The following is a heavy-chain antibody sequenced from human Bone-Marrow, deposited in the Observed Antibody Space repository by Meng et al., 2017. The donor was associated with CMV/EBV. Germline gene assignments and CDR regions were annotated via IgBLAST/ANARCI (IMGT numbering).Heavy chain of an antibody. CDR1: GYTFTGYY. D-gene: IGHD2-2*01. V-gene: IGHV1-2*02. CDR2: NNPNSGGT. Sequence: ASVKVSCKASGYTFTGYYRHWVRQAPGQGLQWMGWNNPNSGGTNYAQSFQGRVTMTRDTYISTAYMELSKLRSDDTAVYYCVKGVVKDGVRNDAFDIWGQGTMVTVSS. J-gene: IGHJ3*02. CDR3: VKGVVKDGVRNDAFDI.